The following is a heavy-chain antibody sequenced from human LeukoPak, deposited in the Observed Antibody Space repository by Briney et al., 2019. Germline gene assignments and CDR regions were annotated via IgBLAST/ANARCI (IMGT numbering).Heavy chain of an antibody. V-gene: IGHV4-61*02. CDR2: IYTSGST. CDR3: ARGLWRRRYNWNFGWFDP. Sequence: SETLSLTCTVSGGSISSSSYYWSWIRQPAGKGLEWIGRIYTSGSTNYNPSLKSRVTISVDTSKNQFSLKLSSVTAADTAVYYCARGLWRRRYNWNFGWFDPWGQGTLVTVSS. CDR1: GGSISSSSYY. J-gene: IGHJ5*02. D-gene: IGHD1-7*01.